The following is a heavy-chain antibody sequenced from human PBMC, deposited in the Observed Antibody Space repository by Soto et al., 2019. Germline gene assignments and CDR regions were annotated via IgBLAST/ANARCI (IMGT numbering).Heavy chain of an antibody. Sequence: GGSLRLSCAASGFTFSSYAMSWVRQAPGKGLEWVSAISGSGGSTYYADSVKGRFTISRDNSKNTLYLQMNSLRAEDTAVYYCAKDGQQHYYYYYYGMDVWGQGTTVTVSS. CDR1: GFTFSSYA. J-gene: IGHJ6*02. D-gene: IGHD6-13*01. CDR3: AKDGQQHYYYYYYGMDV. CDR2: ISGSGGST. V-gene: IGHV3-23*01.